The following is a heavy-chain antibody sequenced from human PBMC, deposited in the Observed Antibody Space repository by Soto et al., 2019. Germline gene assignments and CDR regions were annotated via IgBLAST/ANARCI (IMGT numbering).Heavy chain of an antibody. Sequence: QLQLQESGPGLVKPSETLSLTCTVSGGSISSSSYYWGWIRQPPGKGLEWIGSIYYSGSTYYNPSLKSRVTISLDTSKNQFSLKLSSVTAADTAVYYCARRRYSGYDYGRFVYWGQGTLVTVSS. CDR3: ARRRYSGYDYGRFVY. D-gene: IGHD5-12*01. CDR2: IYYSGST. CDR1: GGSISSSSYY. V-gene: IGHV4-39*01. J-gene: IGHJ4*02.